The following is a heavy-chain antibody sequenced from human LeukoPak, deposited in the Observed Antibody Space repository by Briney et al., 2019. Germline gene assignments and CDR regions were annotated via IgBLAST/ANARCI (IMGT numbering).Heavy chain of an antibody. CDR1: GFTSSRYW. V-gene: IGHV3-74*01. Sequence: GGSLRLSCAASGFTSSRYWMHWLRQAPEKGPVWVSRISTDGRSTRYADSVKGRFTISRDNGKNTLYLQLNRLRAEDTAVYYCASYLTSIPSGMDVWGQGTTVTVSS. CDR2: ISTDGRST. J-gene: IGHJ6*02. CDR3: ASYLTSIPSGMDV. D-gene: IGHD2/OR15-2a*01.